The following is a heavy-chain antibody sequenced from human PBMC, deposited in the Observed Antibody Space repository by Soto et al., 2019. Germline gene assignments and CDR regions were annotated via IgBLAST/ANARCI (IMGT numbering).Heavy chain of an antibody. Sequence: QVQLVQSGAEVKKPGASVKVSCKASGYTFTGHYMHWVRQAPGQGLEWMGWINPNSVGTNYAQKLQGRVTMTRDTSISKAYMELSRLRYDDTAVYYCAREPMVRAAHGFDIWGQGTMVTVSS. J-gene: IGHJ3*02. V-gene: IGHV1-2*02. CDR3: AREPMVRAAHGFDI. D-gene: IGHD3-10*01. CDR1: GYTFTGHY. CDR2: INPNSVGT.